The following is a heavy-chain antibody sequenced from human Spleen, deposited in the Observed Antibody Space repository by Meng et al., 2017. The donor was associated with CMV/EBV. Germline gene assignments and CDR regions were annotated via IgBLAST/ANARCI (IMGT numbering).Heavy chain of an antibody. D-gene: IGHD1-7*01. CDR2: TSSGGSTI. CDR3: ARLRRNNWNYLDY. Sequence: AASGFIFSGYSMNWVRQAPGKGLEWVSYTSSGGSTIYYADSVKGRFTISRDNAKNSLYLQMNSLRAEDTAVYYCARLRRNNWNYLDYWGQGTLVTVSS. V-gene: IGHV3-48*04. J-gene: IGHJ4*02. CDR1: GFIFSGYS.